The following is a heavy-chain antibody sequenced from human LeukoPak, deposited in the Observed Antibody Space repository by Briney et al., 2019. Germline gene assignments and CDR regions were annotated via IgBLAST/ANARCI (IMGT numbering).Heavy chain of an antibody. J-gene: IGHJ4*02. V-gene: IGHV3-23*01. CDR2: ISGSGGST. D-gene: IGHD5-18*01. CDR3: AKDPHGIQLWSLEDY. CDR1: GFTFSSYG. Sequence: RSGGSLRLSCAASGFTFSSYGMHWVRQAPGKGLEWVSAISGSGGSTYYADSVKGRFTISRDNSKNTLYLQMNSLRAEDTAVYYCAKDPHGIQLWSLEDYWGQGTLVTVSS.